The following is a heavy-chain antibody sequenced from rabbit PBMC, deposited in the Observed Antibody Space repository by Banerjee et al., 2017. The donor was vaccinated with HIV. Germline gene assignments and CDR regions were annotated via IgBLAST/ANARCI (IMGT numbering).Heavy chain of an antibody. CDR2: IYAGSSGST. CDR1: GFSFSNKAV. V-gene: IGHV1S40*01. D-gene: IGHD8-1*01. Sequence: LTCTFSGFSFSNKAVMCWVRQAPGKGLEWIACIYAGSSGSTYYASWAKGRFTISKTSSTTVTLQMTSLTAADTATYFCAREDISYYSGYFNLWGQGTLVTVS. J-gene: IGHJ4*01. CDR3: AREDISYYSGYFNL.